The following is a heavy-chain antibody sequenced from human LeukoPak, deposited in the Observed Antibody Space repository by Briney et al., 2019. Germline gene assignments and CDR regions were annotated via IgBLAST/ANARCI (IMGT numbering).Heavy chain of an antibody. J-gene: IGHJ4*02. Sequence: GGSLRLSCAASGFTFSSYAMSWVRQAPRKGLEWVSRISNTDGGTRCADSVKGRFTISRDNSKNTLYLQMNSLRAEDTAIYYCAKATGGTNTPFDYWGQGTLVIVSS. CDR2: ISNTDGGT. D-gene: IGHD1-26*01. V-gene: IGHV3-23*01. CDR1: GFTFSSYA. CDR3: AKATGGTNTPFDY.